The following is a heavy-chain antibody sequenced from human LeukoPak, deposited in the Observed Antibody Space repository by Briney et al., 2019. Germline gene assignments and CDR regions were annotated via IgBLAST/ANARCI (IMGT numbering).Heavy chain of an antibody. CDR3: ARGRYCSADICSGGGAFDI. CDR2: IYTRGST. CDR1: GGSINNYY. V-gene: IGHV4-4*07. D-gene: IGHD2-15*01. Sequence: SETLSLTCTVSGGSINNYYWSWIRQPAGKGLEWIGRIYTRGSTNYNPSLKSRVTMSVDTSKNQFSLKLSSVTAADTAVYYCARGRYCSADICSGGGAFDIWGQGTMVSVSS. J-gene: IGHJ3*02.